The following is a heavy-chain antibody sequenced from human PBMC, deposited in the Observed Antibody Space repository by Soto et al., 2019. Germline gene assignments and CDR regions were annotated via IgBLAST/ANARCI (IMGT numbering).Heavy chain of an antibody. D-gene: IGHD3-3*01. CDR3: AREYTMTIGGVIIYYGMDV. CDR2: INSDGSST. J-gene: IGHJ6*02. V-gene: IGHV3-74*01. Sequence: PGGSLRLSCAASGFTFSSYSMNWVRQAPGKGLEWVSRINSDGSSTTYADSVKGRFTISRNNAKNTLYLQMNSLRAEDTAVFYRAREYTMTIGGVIIYYGMDVWGQGTTVTVSS. CDR1: GFTFSSYS.